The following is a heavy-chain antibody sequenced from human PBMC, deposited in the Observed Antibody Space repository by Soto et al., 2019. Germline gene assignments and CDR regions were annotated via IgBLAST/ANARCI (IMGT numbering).Heavy chain of an antibody. CDR2: IIPIFGTA. V-gene: IGHV1-69*12. CDR3: ARQGAALRDYYYGMDV. D-gene: IGHD6-25*01. Sequence: QVQLVQSGAEVKKPGSSVKVSCKASGGTFSRYAISWVRQAPGQGLEWMGGIIPIFGTANYAQKFQGRVTITADESTSTAYMELSSLRSEDTAVYYCARQGAALRDYYYGMDVWGQGTTVTVCS. J-gene: IGHJ6*02. CDR1: GGTFSRYA.